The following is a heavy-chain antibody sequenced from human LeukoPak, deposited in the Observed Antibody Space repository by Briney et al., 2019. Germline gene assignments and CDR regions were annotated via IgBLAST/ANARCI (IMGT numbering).Heavy chain of an antibody. J-gene: IGHJ4*02. CDR3: AKRSTYCGGDCSKEFDY. CDR2: VSYSGST. CDR1: GGSISSSNYY. Sequence: SETLSLTCTVSGGSISSSNYYWGWLRQPPGTGLEWIGSVSYSGSTYYNPSLKSRVTISVDTSKNHFSLKLSSVTAADTAVYYCAKRSTYCGGDCSKEFDYWGQGTLVTVSS. D-gene: IGHD2-21*02. V-gene: IGHV4-39*02.